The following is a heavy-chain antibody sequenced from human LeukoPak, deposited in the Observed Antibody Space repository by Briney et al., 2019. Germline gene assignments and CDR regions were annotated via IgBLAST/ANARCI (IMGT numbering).Heavy chain of an antibody. J-gene: IGHJ4*02. CDR2: ISKSGTTI. D-gene: IGHD4-23*01. CDR1: GFTFSSYE. CDR3: ATVGRSTVGGY. Sequence: TGGSLRLSCAASGFTFSSYEMNWVRQAPGKGLEWTSYISKSGTTIYYADSVEGRFTISRDNAQNSLYLQMNSLRAEDTATYYCATVGRSTVGGYWGQGTLVTVSS. V-gene: IGHV3-48*03.